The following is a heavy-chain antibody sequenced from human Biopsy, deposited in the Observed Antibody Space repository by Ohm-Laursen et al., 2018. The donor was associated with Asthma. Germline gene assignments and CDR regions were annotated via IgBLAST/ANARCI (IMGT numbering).Heavy chain of an antibody. Sequence: TLSLTCTVAGGSISSGGYYWSWIRQHPGKGLEWIGYVYHSGTSYYNPSLKRRVAISVDTSKNQFSLNLNSVTAADTAVYFCARVAYYNARRGYYYLFDYWGQGTLVAVSS. J-gene: IGHJ4*02. CDR3: ARVAYYNARRGYYYLFDY. CDR2: VYHSGTS. CDR1: GGSISSGGYY. D-gene: IGHD3-22*01. V-gene: IGHV4-31*03.